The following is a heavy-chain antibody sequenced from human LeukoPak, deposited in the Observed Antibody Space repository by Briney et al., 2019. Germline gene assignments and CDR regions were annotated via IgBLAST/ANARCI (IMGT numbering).Heavy chain of an antibody. V-gene: IGHV3-9*01. J-gene: IGHJ4*02. Sequence: GRSLRLSCAASGFTFDDYAMHWVRQAPGKGLEWVSGISWNSGSIGYADSVKGRFTISRDNAKNSLYLQMNSLRAEDTAFYYCAKDSYDSSGYYYFFDYWGQGTLVTVSS. D-gene: IGHD3-22*01. CDR2: ISWNSGSI. CDR3: AKDSYDSSGYYYFFDY. CDR1: GFTFDDYA.